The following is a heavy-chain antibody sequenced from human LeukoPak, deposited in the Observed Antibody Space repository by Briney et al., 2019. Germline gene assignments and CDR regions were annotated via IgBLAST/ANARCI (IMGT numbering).Heavy chain of an antibody. CDR3: ARVSSGYDYVWGSYRYYFDY. CDR2: IDTVGNT. Sequence: GGSLRLSCAASGFTFSTYDMHWVRQATGKGLEWVSAIDTVGNTYYSGSVKGRFTISRDNAKSSLYLQMNSLRAEDTAVYYCARVSSGYDYVWGSYRYYFDYWGQGTLVTVSS. CDR1: GFTFSTYD. V-gene: IGHV3-13*01. D-gene: IGHD3-16*02. J-gene: IGHJ4*02.